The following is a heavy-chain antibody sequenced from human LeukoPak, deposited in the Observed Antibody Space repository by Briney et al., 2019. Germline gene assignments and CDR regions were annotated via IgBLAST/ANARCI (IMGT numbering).Heavy chain of an antibody. Sequence: GGSLRLSCAASGFTFRGYWMDWVRQAPGKGLEWVANIWEGGSEPHYVDSVKGRFTISGDSAKTSLYLQMNSLRAEDSAVYYCVRGRDVVATAPFFYYGMDVWGQGITVIVSS. J-gene: IGHJ6*02. CDR3: VRGRDVVATAPFFYYGMDV. D-gene: IGHD5-12*01. V-gene: IGHV3-7*01. CDR1: GFTFRGYW. CDR2: IWEGGSEP.